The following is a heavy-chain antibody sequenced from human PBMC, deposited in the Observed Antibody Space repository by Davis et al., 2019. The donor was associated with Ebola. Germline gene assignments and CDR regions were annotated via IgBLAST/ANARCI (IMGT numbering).Heavy chain of an antibody. CDR3: ARPRLITAVTPVDDAFDI. CDR2: INWSGGSA. Sequence: PGGSLRLSCAASGFTFEDYGMSWVRQGPGKALEWVCGINWSGGSADYADSVKGRFTISRDNAKNSLYLQMNSLKAEDTALYHCARPRLITAVTPVDDAFDIWGRGTMVTVSS. CDR1: GFTFEDYG. D-gene: IGHD4-23*01. J-gene: IGHJ3*02. V-gene: IGHV3-20*01.